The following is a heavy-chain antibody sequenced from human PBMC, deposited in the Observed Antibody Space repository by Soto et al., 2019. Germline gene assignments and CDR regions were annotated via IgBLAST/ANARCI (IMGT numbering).Heavy chain of an antibody. CDR2: ISYDGSNK. CDR1: GFTFSSYG. Sequence: QVQLVESGGGVVQPGRSLRLSCAASGFTFSSYGMHWVRQAPGKGLEWVAVISYDGSNKYYADSVKGRFTISRDNSKNTLYLQMNSLRAEDTAVYYWARMATIRVGGYYCDGMDVWGQGTTVTVSS. CDR3: ARMATIRVGGYYCDGMDV. J-gene: IGHJ6*02. V-gene: IGHV3-30*03. D-gene: IGHD5-12*01.